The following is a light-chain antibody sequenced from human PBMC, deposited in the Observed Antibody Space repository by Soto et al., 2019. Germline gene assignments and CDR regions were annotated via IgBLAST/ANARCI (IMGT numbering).Light chain of an antibody. CDR1: QSISSW. J-gene: IGKJ1*01. CDR2: DAS. V-gene: IGKV1-5*01. Sequence: DIQMTQSPSTLSASVGDRVTITCRASQSISSWLAWYQQKPGKAPKLLIYDASSLESGVPSRFSGSGSGTEFTRTISIFQQHHFATYYCKQYKSYSPCTFGHRTTVAIK. CDR3: KQYKSYSPCT.